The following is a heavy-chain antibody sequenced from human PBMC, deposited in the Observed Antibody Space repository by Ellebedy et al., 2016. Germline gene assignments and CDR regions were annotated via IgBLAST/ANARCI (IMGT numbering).Heavy chain of an antibody. Sequence: SGPTLVXPTQTLILTCHLSGFSIRTSGVGVTWIRQPPGKALEWLTSISWDYHKVFSPSLRDRLTITKDTSNNRVDLTLTNVDPVDTGTYYCARVSRYYDYRNDLFSTFDPWGPGTLVTVSS. CDR2: ISWDYHK. D-gene: IGHD3-22*01. J-gene: IGHJ5*02. CDR1: GFSIRTSGVG. V-gene: IGHV2-5*02. CDR3: ARVSRYYDYRNDLFSTFDP.